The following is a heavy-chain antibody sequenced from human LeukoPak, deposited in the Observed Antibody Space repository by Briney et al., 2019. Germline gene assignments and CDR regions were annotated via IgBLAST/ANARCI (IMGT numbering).Heavy chain of an antibody. J-gene: IGHJ4*02. CDR2: VNPSGST. V-gene: IGHV4-34*01. D-gene: IGHD3-10*01. Sequence: SETLSLTCAVYGGSFSGYYWSWIRQPPGKGLEWIGEVNPSGSTNYNPSLKSRVTISVDTPKNHFSLKLTSVTAADTAVYYCARRSGSYSLWGQGTLVTVSS. CDR1: GGSFSGYY. CDR3: ARRSGSYSL.